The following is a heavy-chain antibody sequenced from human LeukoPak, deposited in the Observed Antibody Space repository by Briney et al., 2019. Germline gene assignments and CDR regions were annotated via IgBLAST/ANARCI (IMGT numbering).Heavy chain of an antibody. CDR3: AKDRAYYDFWSGYFSRYFDY. V-gene: IGHV3-23*01. CDR1: GFTFSSYA. CDR2: ISGSGGST. J-gene: IGHJ4*02. D-gene: IGHD3-3*01. Sequence: GGSLRLSCAASGFTFSSYAMSWVRQAPGKGLEWVSAISGSGGSTYYADSVKGRFTISRDNSKNTLYLQMNSLRAEDTAVYYCAKDRAYYDFWSGYFSRYFDYWGRGTLVTVSS.